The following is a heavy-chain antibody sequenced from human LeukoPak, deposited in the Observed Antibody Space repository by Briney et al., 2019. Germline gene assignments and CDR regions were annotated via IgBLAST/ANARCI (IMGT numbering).Heavy chain of an antibody. CDR3: ARNGRVRRVVKDLFEY. J-gene: IGHJ4*02. CDR1: GYTFTDYD. CDR2: VSPYNGNT. Sequence: GASVRVSCKTPGYTFTDYDITWVRQAPGQGLEWMGRVSPYNGNTYYSQRFQDRVTITKDTSTGTAYMDLRNLRTDDTAMYYCARNGRVRRVVKDLFEYWGQGTLVAVSS. V-gene: IGHV1-18*01. D-gene: IGHD3-10*01.